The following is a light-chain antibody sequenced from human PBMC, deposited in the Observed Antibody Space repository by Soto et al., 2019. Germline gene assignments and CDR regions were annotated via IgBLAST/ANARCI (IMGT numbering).Light chain of an antibody. Sequence: EIVLTQSPGTLSLSPGERATLSCRVSQTISTTYLAWYQQKPGQAPRLLIYDTSNRATGIPDRFSGSGSGADFTLTISRLEPEDFAVYYCQQYATSPTFGQGTK. V-gene: IGKV3-20*01. J-gene: IGKJ1*01. CDR3: QQYATSPT. CDR2: DTS. CDR1: QTISTTY.